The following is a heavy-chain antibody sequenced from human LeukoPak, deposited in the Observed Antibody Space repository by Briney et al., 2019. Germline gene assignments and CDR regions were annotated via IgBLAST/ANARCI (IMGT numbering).Heavy chain of an antibody. CDR3: AKFMASIAVLGNTDY. D-gene: IGHD6-19*01. V-gene: IGHV3-30*04. J-gene: IGHJ4*02. Sequence: GGSLRLSCAASGFTFSSYAMYWVRQAPGKGLEWVAVISYDGSNKYYADSVKGRFTISRDNSKNTLYLQMNSLRAEDTAVYYCAKFMASIAVLGNTDYWGQGTLVTVSS. CDR2: ISYDGSNK. CDR1: GFTFSSYA.